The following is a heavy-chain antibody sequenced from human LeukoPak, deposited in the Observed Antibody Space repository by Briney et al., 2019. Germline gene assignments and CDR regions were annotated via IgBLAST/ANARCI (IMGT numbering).Heavy chain of an antibody. V-gene: IGHV3-53*01. CDR3: ARGVEPLAANTLAY. Sequence: GGSLRLSCAASGFTVITNDMTWVRQAPGKGLEWVSVLYSDGNTKYADSAQGRFTISRDNSKNTLYLEMNSQSPDDTAVYYCARGVEPLAANTLAYWGQGTLVTVSS. CDR2: LYSDGNT. D-gene: IGHD1-14*01. CDR1: GFTVITND. J-gene: IGHJ4*02.